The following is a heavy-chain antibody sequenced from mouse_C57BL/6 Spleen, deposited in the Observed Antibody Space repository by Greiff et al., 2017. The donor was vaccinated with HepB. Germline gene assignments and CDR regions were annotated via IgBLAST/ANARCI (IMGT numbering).Heavy chain of an antibody. Sequence: EVQLQQSGPELVKPGASVKISCKASGYSFTGYYMNWVKQSPEKSLEWIGEINPSTGGTTYNQKFKAKATLTVDKSSSTAYMQLKSLTSEDSAVYYCARSGNYGSSHWYFDVWGTGTTVTVSS. D-gene: IGHD1-1*01. CDR3: ARSGNYGSSHWYFDV. V-gene: IGHV1-42*01. CDR2: INPSTGGT. J-gene: IGHJ1*03. CDR1: GYSFTGYY.